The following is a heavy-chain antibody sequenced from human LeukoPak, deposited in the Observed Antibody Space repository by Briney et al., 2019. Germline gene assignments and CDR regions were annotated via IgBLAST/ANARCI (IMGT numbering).Heavy chain of an antibody. V-gene: IGHV1-2*02. Sequence: GASVEVSCKASGYTFTGYYMHWVRQAPGQGLEWMGWINPNSGGTNYAQKFQGRVTMTRDTSISTAYMELSRLRSDDTAVYYCAIWGNSGSYSSPVDYWGQGTLVTVSS. CDR1: GYTFTGYY. CDR2: INPNSGGT. D-gene: IGHD1-26*01. J-gene: IGHJ4*02. CDR3: AIWGNSGSYSSPVDY.